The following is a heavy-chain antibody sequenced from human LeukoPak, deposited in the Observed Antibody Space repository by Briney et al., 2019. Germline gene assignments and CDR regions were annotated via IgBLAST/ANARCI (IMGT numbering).Heavy chain of an antibody. V-gene: IGHV1-2*02. Sequence: ASVTVSCKASGYTFIDYYTHWVRQAPGQGLEWMGWINPNSGGTNYAQKYQGRVTMTRDTSISTIYMELSRLRSDDTAIYYCVRDANTADPLAYWGQGTLVTVSS. D-gene: IGHD2-21*02. CDR1: GYTFIDYY. J-gene: IGHJ4*02. CDR3: VRDANTADPLAY. CDR2: INPNSGGT.